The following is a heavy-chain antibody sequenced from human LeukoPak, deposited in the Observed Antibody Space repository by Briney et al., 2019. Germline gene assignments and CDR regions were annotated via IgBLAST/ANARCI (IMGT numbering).Heavy chain of an antibody. CDR3: AKSISGSGYDAFDI. CDR1: GLTLSNAW. CDR2: INHSGST. J-gene: IGHJ3*02. D-gene: IGHD5-12*01. V-gene: IGHV4-34*08. Sequence: GSLRLSCAASGLTLSNAWMTWVRQAPGKGLEWIGEINHSGSTNYNPSLKSRVTISVDTSKNQFSLKLSSVTAADTAVYYCAKSISGSGYDAFDIWGQGTMVTVSS.